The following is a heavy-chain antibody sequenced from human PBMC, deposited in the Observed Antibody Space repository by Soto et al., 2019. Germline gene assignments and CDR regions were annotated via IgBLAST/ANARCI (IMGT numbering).Heavy chain of an antibody. V-gene: IGHV4-30-2*01. CDR3: ARDAGASSNAFDI. CDR2: IFHTGRS. Sequence: QLQLQESGSGLVKPSQTLSLTCTVSGDSVSNEDFSWIWIRRTPGKGLEWIGYIFHTGRSYYNPSLKSRVVISVDRSKNHFSLNLTSGTAADTAVYYCARDAGASSNAFDIWGQGTMVTVSP. CDR1: GDSVSNEDFS. J-gene: IGHJ3*02. D-gene: IGHD6-6*01.